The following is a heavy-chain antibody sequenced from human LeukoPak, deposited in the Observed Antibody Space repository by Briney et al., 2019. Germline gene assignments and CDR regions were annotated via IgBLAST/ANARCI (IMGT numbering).Heavy chain of an antibody. Sequence: GGSLRLSCVASGVTLNTFAMNWVRQAPGKGLEWVSAISVGGGSTYYADSVKGRFTISRDNSKNTLNLQMNSLRAEDTAVYYCAKSVDNWGQGTLVTVSS. CDR2: ISVGGGST. CDR1: GVTLNTFA. CDR3: AKSVDN. J-gene: IGHJ4*02. V-gene: IGHV3-23*01.